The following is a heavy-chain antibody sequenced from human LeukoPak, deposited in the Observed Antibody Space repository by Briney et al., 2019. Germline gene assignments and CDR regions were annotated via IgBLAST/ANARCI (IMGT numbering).Heavy chain of an antibody. D-gene: IGHD3-22*01. Sequence: ASVKVSCKASGYTFTSYYMHWVRQAPGQGLGWRGIFNPSGGSTSYAQKFQGRVTMTRDTSTSTVYMELSRLRSEDTAVYYCARAYYFDLSGYYFPVDYWGQGTLVTVSS. J-gene: IGHJ4*02. CDR1: GYTFTSYY. CDR3: ARAYYFDLSGYYFPVDY. CDR2: FNPSGGST. V-gene: IGHV1-46*01.